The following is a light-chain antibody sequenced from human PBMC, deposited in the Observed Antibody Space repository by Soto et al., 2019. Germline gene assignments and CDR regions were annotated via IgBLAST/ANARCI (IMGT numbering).Light chain of an antibody. CDR2: AAS. Sequence: QSRSSLSASPWDRVAITCLASQGSSSWLAWYQQKPGEAPKLLIYAASSLQSGVPSRFSGSGSGTDFTLTISCRQPEDFAPYYCQQANSSPFPFGPGTRLE. V-gene: IGKV1-12*01. CDR3: QQANSSPFP. CDR1: QGSSSW. J-gene: IGKJ5*01.